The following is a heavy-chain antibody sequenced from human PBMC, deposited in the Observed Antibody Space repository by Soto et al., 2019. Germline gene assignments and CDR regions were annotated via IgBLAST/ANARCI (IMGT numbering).Heavy chain of an antibody. J-gene: IGHJ5*02. CDR1: GGSISSGGYY. CDR3: ARCSRVTNWFDP. D-gene: IGHD2-21*02. V-gene: IGHV4-31*03. CDR2: IYYSGST. Sequence: TLSLTCTVSGGSISSGGYYWSWIRQHPGKGLEWIGYIYYSGSTYYNPSLKSRVTISADTSKNQFSLKLSSVTAADTAVYYCARCSRVTNWFDPWGQGTLVTVSS.